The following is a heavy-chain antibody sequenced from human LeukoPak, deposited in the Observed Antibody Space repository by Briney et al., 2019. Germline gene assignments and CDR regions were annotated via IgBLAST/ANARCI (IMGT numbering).Heavy chain of an antibody. Sequence: GGSLRLSCAASGFTFSSYAMSWVRQAPGKGPDWVSAISGTDGSTYYADSVKGRFTISRDNSKNTLYLQMNSLRAEDTAVYYCAKIGDHYGHFDSWGQGTLVVVSS. CDR3: AKIGDHYGHFDS. V-gene: IGHV3-23*01. J-gene: IGHJ4*02. D-gene: IGHD4-17*01. CDR1: GFTFSSYA. CDR2: ISGTDGST.